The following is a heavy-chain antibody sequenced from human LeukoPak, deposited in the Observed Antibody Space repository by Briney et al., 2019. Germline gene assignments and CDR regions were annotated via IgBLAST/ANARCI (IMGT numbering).Heavy chain of an antibody. CDR2: IYTSGST. CDR1: GGSISSGSYY. CDR3: ARALGYSGSDYFDY. V-gene: IGHV4-61*02. Sequence: SETLSLTCTVSGGSISSGSYYWRWTRQPAGKGLEWIGRIYTSGSTNYNPSLKSRVTISVDTSKNQFSLKLSSVTAADTAVYYCARALGYSGSDYFDYWGQGTLVTVSS. D-gene: IGHD5-12*01. J-gene: IGHJ4*02.